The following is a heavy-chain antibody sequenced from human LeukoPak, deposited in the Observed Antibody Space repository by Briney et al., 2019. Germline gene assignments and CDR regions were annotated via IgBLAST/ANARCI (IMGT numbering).Heavy chain of an antibody. CDR1: GGTFSSYA. D-gene: IGHD6-19*01. V-gene: IGHV1-69*05. CDR2: IIPIFGTA. J-gene: IGHJ4*02. Sequence: SVKVSCKASGGTFSSYAISWVRQAPGQGLEWMGGIIPIFGTANYAQKFQGRVTITTDESTSTAYMELSSLRSEDTAVYYCARRRGKIGWYGDLDYWGQGTLVTVST. CDR3: ARRRGKIGWYGDLDY.